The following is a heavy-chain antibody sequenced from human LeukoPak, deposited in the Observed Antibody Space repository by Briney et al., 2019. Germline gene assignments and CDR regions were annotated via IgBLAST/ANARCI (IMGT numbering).Heavy chain of an antibody. CDR2: IFYSGST. J-gene: IGHJ6*03. D-gene: IGHD3-9*01. Sequence: SETLSLTCTVSSGSISTSNYYWGWVRQPPGKALEWIGNIFYSGSTYYSPSLKSRVTISVDTSKNQFSLKLSSVTAADTAVYYCAREFSWYDILTGYGYYYMGVWGKGTTVTISS. V-gene: IGHV4-39*07. CDR3: AREFSWYDILTGYGYYYMGV. CDR1: SGSISTSNYY.